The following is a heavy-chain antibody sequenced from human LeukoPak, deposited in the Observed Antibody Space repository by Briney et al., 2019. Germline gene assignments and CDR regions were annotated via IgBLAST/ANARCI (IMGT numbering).Heavy chain of an antibody. Sequence: ASVKVSCKASGYTFTSNYIHWVRQAPGQGLEWMGMIYPRDGSTSYAQKFQGRVTVTRGTSTSTVHMELSGLRSEDTAVYYCARDQEGFDYWGLGTLVTVSS. CDR2: IYPRDGST. V-gene: IGHV1-46*01. CDR1: GYTFTSNY. CDR3: ARDQEGFDY. J-gene: IGHJ4*02.